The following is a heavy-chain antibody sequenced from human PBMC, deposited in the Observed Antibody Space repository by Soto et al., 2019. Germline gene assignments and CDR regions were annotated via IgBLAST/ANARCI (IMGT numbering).Heavy chain of an antibody. J-gene: IGHJ5*02. CDR2: IYHSGSP. CDR3: ARRTPAAPNWFDP. D-gene: IGHD2-2*01. CDR1: GGSISSGTW. V-gene: IGHV4-4*02. Sequence: QVQLQESGPGLVKPSGTLSLTCAVSGGSISSGTWWSWVRQSPGRGLEWIGEIYHSGSPNYNPSLQSRVTMYMDKSKHLFSLSLSSVNAADSALYSCARRTPAAPNWFDPWGQGTMVTVSS.